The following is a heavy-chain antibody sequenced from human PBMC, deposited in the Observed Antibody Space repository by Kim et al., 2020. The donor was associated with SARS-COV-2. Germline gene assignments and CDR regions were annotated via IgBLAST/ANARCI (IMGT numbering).Heavy chain of an antibody. D-gene: IGHD3-16*01. CDR1: GFTFSSIW. Sequence: GGSLKLSCAASGFTFSSIWMSWVRQAPGKGLEWVANIKEDGSQSYYVDSVKGRFTISRDNAKNSLFVQMNSLRAEDTAVYYCASFVSPFDHWGQGTLVTVSS. J-gene: IGHJ4*02. CDR3: ASFVSPFDH. V-gene: IGHV3-7*01. CDR2: IKEDGSQS.